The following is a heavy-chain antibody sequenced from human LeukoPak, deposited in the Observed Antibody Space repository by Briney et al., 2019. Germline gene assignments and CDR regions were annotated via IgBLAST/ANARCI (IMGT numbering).Heavy chain of an antibody. D-gene: IGHD4-17*01. CDR1: GFTFSSYE. CDR3: AREMHGDDDY. CDR2: ISRSGTTI. V-gene: IGHV3-48*03. Sequence: HPGRSLRLSCAVSGFTFSSYEMNWVRQAPGKGLEWVSYISRSGTTIYYADSVKGRFTISRDNAKNSLYLQMNSLRAEDTAVYYCAREMHGDDDYWGQGTLVTVSS. J-gene: IGHJ4*02.